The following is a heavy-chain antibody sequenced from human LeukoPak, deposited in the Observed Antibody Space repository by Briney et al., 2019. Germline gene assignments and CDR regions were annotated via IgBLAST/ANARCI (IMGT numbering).Heavy chain of an antibody. J-gene: IGHJ6*03. Sequence: SETLFLTCTVSGGSISSYYWSWIRQPPGKGLEWIGYIYYSGSTNYNPSLKSRVTISVDTSKNQFSLKLSSVTAADTAVYYCAGSPPRIYYYMDVWGKGTTVTVSS. V-gene: IGHV4-59*01. CDR2: IYYSGST. CDR1: GGSISSYY. CDR3: AGSPPRIYYYMDV.